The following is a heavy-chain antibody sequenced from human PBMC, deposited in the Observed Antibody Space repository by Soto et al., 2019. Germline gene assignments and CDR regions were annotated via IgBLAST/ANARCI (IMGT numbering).Heavy chain of an antibody. CDR1: GFTFSNAW. CDR3: IHGSGWYDY. V-gene: IGHV3-15*01. CDR2: IKSKTYGETT. J-gene: IGHJ4*02. Sequence: EVQLVESGGGLVKPGGSLRLSCAASGFTFSNAWMSWVRQGPGKGLEWVGLIKSKTYGETTDYSAPVKGRFTISRDDSKNPLYLQLNSLNNEDTAVYYCIHGSGWYDYWGQGTLVTVSS. D-gene: IGHD6-19*01.